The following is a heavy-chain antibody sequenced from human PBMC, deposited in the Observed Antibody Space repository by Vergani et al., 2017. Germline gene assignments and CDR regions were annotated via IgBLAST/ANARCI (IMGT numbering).Heavy chain of an antibody. CDR3: ARARYSGGYSFDC. CDR2: IFSNDEK. D-gene: IGHD1-26*01. CDR1: GFSLSNARMG. Sequence: QVTLKESGPVLVKPTETLTLTCTVSGFSLSNARMGVSWIRQPPGKALEWLAHIFSNDEKSYTPSLKSRLTIAKDNSKSHVGLTMTNMEPVDTATYYCARARYSGGYSFDCWGQGTLVTVSS. V-gene: IGHV2-26*01. J-gene: IGHJ4*02.